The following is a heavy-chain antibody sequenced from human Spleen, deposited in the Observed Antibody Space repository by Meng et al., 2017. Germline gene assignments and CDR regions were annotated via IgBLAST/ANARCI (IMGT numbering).Heavy chain of an antibody. CDR1: DGAFRGSY. CDR3: ARGPTTMAHDFDY. J-gene: IGHJ4*02. CDR2: ISHSGST. V-gene: IGHV4-34*01. D-gene: IGHD4-11*01. Sequence: QLQQWGTGLLKPSEALSLTCAVSDGAFRGSYWSWIRQSPGKGLEWIGEISHSGSTNYNPSLESRATISVDTSQNNLSLKLSSVTAADSAVYYCARGPTTMAHDFDYWGQGTLVTVSS.